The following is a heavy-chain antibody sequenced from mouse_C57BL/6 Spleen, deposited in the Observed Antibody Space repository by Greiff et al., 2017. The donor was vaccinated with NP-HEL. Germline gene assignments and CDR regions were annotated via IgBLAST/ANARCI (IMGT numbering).Heavy chain of an antibody. CDR1: GYTFTSYW. CDR3: ARRDIDGYYFDY. V-gene: IGHV1-69*01. Sequence: QVQLQQPGAELVMPGASVKLSCKASGYTFTSYWMHWVKQRPGQGLEWIGEIDPSDSYTNYNQKFKGKSTLTVDKSSSTAYMQLSSLTSEDSAVYYCARRDIDGYYFDYWGQGTTRTVSS. J-gene: IGHJ2*01. D-gene: IGHD1-2*01. CDR2: IDPSDSYT.